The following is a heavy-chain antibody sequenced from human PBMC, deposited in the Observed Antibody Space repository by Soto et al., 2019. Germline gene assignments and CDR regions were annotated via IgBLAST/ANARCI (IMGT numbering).Heavy chain of an antibody. Sequence: SVKVSCKASGGTFSSYAISWVRQAPGQGLEWMGGIIPIFGTANYAQKFQGRVTITADKSTSTAYMELSSLRSEDTAVYYCARVSYYDFWSGPGSASSHDAFDIWGQGTMVTVSS. D-gene: IGHD3-3*01. CDR1: GGTFSSYA. CDR3: ARVSYYDFWSGPGSASSHDAFDI. CDR2: IIPIFGTA. V-gene: IGHV1-69*06. J-gene: IGHJ3*02.